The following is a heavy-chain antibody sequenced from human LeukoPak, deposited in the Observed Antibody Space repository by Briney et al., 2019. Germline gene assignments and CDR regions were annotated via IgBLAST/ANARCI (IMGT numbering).Heavy chain of an antibody. CDR2: IDWDDDK. CDR1: GFSLSTSGMC. V-gene: IGHV2-70*11. Sequence: ESGPALVKPTQTLTLTCTFSGFSLSTSGMCVNWIRQAPGKALEWLARIDWDDDKYYSSSLKTRLTISKDTSKNQVVLTLTNMNPVDTATYYCARLRTANPHDALDFWGQGTMVTVSS. D-gene: IGHD4-17*01. CDR3: ARLRTANPHDALDF. J-gene: IGHJ3*01.